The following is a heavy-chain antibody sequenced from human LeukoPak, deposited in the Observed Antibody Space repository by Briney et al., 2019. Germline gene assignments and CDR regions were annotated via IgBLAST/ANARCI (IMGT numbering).Heavy chain of an antibody. V-gene: IGHV4-34*01. CDR2: IYYSGST. D-gene: IGHD6-19*01. CDR3: ARQEQWLVYFDY. CDR1: GGSFSGYY. Sequence: SETLSLTCAVYGGSFSGYYWSWIRQPPGKGLEWIGSIYYSGSTYYNPSLKSRVTISVDTSKNQFSLKLSSVTAADTAVYYCARQEQWLVYFDYWGQGTLVTVSS. J-gene: IGHJ4*02.